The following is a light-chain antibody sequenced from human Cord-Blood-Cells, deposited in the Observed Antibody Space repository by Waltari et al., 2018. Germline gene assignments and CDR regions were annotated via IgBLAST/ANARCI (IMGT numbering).Light chain of an antibody. CDR3: QQSYSTPIT. J-gene: IGKJ5*01. CDR2: AAS. Sequence: DILMTKSPSSLSCVVGDGVSVTCRASQSISSYLNWYQQKPGKAPKLLIYAASSLQSGVPSRFSGSGSGTDFTLTISSLQPEDFATYYCQQSYSTPITFGQGTRLEIK. V-gene: IGKV1-39*01. CDR1: QSISSY.